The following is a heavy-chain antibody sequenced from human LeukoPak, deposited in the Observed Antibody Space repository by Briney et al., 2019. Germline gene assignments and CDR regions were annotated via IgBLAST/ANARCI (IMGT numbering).Heavy chain of an antibody. D-gene: IGHD6-6*01. J-gene: IGHJ4*02. CDR2: INPSGGST. V-gene: IGHV1-46*01. CDR3: ARIEYSSSSADY. CDR1: GXXFTXYY. Sequence: KXSXXASGXXFTXYYXHWVRQAPGQGLEWMGIINPSGGSTSYAQKFQGRVTMTRDTSTSTVYMELSSLRSEDTAVNYCARIEYSSSSADYWGQGTLVTVSS.